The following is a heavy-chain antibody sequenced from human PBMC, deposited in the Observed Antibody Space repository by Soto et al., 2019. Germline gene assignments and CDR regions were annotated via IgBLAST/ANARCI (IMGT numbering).Heavy chain of an antibody. V-gene: IGHV1-18*04. CDR3: ARGSTHYGMDV. J-gene: IGHJ6*02. D-gene: IGHD1-1*01. CDR2: ISGYNGNT. CDR1: GYTFTNNG. Sequence: QVQLVQSGAEVKKPGASVKVSCKTSGYTFTNNGINWVRQAPVQGLEWMGWISGYNGNTAYAQKLQGRVTMTTDTFTSTAYMELRSMRSDDTAVYYCARGSTHYGMDVWGQGTTVTVSS.